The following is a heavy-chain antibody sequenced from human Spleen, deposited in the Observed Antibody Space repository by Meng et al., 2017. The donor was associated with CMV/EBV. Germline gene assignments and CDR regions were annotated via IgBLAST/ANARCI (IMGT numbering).Heavy chain of an antibody. Sequence: GESLKISCAASGFTFSSYAMHWVRQAPGKGLEWVAVISYDGSNKYYGDSVKGRFTISRDNSKNTLYLQMNSLRAEDTAVYYCAKVRYSSSWYLDYWGQGTLVTVSS. CDR3: AKVRYSSSWYLDY. J-gene: IGHJ4*02. CDR1: GFTFSSYA. CDR2: ISYDGSNK. D-gene: IGHD6-13*01. V-gene: IGHV3-30-3*01.